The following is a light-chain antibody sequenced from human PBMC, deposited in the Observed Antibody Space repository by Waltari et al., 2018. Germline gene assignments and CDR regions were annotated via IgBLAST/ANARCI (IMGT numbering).Light chain of an antibody. Sequence: QSALTQPPSASGSPAQSVTISCTGTSSYVGGFDYVSWHQQHPGKAPKPMIYEVSTRPPGVPDRFSGSKSGNTASLTVSGLQGEDEADYYCSSYAGSNNYVAFGGGTKLTVL. J-gene: IGLJ2*01. CDR1: SSYVGGFDY. CDR2: EVS. V-gene: IGLV2-8*01. CDR3: SSYAGSNNYVA.